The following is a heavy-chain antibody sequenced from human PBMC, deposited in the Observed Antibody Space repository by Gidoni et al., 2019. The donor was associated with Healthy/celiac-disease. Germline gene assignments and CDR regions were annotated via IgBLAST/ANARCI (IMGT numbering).Heavy chain of an antibody. Sequence: EVQLVESGGGLVQPGGSLRLSCAASGFTFSSNWMSWVRQAPGKGLEWVANIKQDGSEKYYVDSVKGRFTISRDNAKNSLYLQMNSLRAEDTAVYYCAREFADYYDSSGYYPDAFDIWGQGTMVTVSS. CDR3: AREFADYYDSSGYYPDAFDI. CDR2: IKQDGSEK. J-gene: IGHJ3*02. V-gene: IGHV3-7*01. D-gene: IGHD3-22*01. CDR1: GFTFSSNW.